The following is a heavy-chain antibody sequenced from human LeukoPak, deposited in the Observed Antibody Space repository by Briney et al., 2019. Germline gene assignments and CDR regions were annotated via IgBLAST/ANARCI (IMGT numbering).Heavy chain of an antibody. J-gene: IGHJ4*02. CDR2: IYYSGST. CDR1: GGSISSSSYY. D-gene: IGHD3-3*01. Sequence: TSETLSLTCTVSGGSISSSSYYWGWIRQPPGKGLEWIGSIYYSGSTYYNPSLKSRVTISVDTSKNQFSLKLSSVTAADTAVYYCALTYYDFWSGYYSLTPHLDYGVQGTLVTVSS. V-gene: IGHV4-39*01. CDR3: ALTYYDFWSGYYSLTPHLDY.